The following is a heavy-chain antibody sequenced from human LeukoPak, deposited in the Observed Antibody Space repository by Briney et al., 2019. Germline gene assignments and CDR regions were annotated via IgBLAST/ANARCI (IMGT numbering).Heavy chain of an antibody. CDR2: IYYSGST. D-gene: IGHD2-15*01. CDR1: GGSISSYY. J-gene: IGHJ6*02. Sequence: SETLSLTCTVSGGSISSYYWSWIRQPPGKGLEWIGYIYYSGSTNYNPSLKSRVTISVDTSKNQFSLKLSSVTAADTAVYYCARYCSGGSCYLIYGMDVWGQGTTVTVSS. CDR3: ARYCSGGSCYLIYGMDV. V-gene: IGHV4-59*01.